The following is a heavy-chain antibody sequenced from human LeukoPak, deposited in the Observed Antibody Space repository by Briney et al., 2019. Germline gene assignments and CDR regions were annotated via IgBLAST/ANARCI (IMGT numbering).Heavy chain of an antibody. CDR1: GFTFSSYS. V-gene: IGHV3-23*01. D-gene: IGHD6-19*01. J-gene: IGHJ4*02. CDR3: AKVVWDSSGFHYLSYFDY. CDR2: ISGSGGST. Sequence: GGSLRLSCAASGFTFSSYSMNWVRQAPGKGLEWVSAISGSGGSTYYADSVKGRFTISRDNSKNTLYLQMNSLRAEDTAVYYCAKVVWDSSGFHYLSYFDYWGQGTLVTVSS.